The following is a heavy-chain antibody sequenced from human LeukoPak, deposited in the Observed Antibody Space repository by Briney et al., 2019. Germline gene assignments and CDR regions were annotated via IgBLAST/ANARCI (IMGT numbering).Heavy chain of an antibody. J-gene: IGHJ4*02. CDR1: GFTFSSYE. CDR3: ASHETYYYDSSGYPTNDY. D-gene: IGHD3-22*01. CDR2: ISSSGSTI. V-gene: IGHV3-48*03. Sequence: GGSLRLSCAASGFTFSSYEMNWVRQAPGKGLEWVSYISSSGSTIYYADSVKGRFTISRDNAKNSLYLQMNSLRAEDTAVYYCASHETYYYDSSGYPTNDYWGQGTLVTASS.